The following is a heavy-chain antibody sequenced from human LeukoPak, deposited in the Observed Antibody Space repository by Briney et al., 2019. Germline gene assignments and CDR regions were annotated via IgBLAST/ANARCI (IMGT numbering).Heavy chain of an antibody. J-gene: IGHJ4*02. V-gene: IGHV3-30*04. CDR2: ISYDGSNK. D-gene: IGHD3-3*01. CDR3: ARDLVRFLEWLLYY. CDR1: GFTFSSYA. Sequence: PGGSLRLSCAASGFTFSSYAMHWVRQAPGKGLEWVAVISYDGSNKYYADSVKGRFTISRDNSKNTLYLQMNSLRAEDTAVYYCARDLVRFLEWLLYYWGQGTLVTVSS.